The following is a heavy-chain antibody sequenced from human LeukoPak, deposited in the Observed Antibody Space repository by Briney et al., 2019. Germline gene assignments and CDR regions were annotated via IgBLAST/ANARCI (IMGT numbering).Heavy chain of an antibody. D-gene: IGHD4/OR15-4a*01. J-gene: IGHJ4*02. CDR1: GGSISGYY. CDR3: ARHLPVRAGAARFLDY. CDR2: INDSGGT. V-gene: IGHV4-59*08. Sequence: SGTLSLTCTVSGGSISGYYWSWIRQPPGKALQWIGYINDSGGTDYNPSLKSRVTISVDMSNNQVSLKLSSVTTADTAIYYCARHLPVRAGAARFLDYWGQGTLVTVSS.